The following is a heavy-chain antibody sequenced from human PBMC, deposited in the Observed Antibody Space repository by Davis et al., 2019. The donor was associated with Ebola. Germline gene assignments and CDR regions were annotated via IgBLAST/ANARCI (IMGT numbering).Heavy chain of an antibody. J-gene: IGHJ6*02. D-gene: IGHD4-17*01. V-gene: IGHV1-58*01. CDR2: IVVGSGNT. Sequence: SVKVSCKASGFTFTSSAVQWVRQARGQRLEWIGWIVVGSGNTNYAQKFQGRVTMTRNTSISTAYMELSSLRSEDTAVYYCARGYGDYYYYGMDVWGQGTTVTVSS. CDR1: GFTFTSSA. CDR3: ARGYGDYYYYGMDV.